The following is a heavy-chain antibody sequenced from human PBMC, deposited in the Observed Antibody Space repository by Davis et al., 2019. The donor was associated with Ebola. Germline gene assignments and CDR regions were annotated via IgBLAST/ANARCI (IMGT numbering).Heavy chain of an antibody. D-gene: IGHD2-2*02. Sequence: SVKVSCKASGYTFTSYGISWVRQAPGQGLEWMGGIIPIFGTANYAQKFQGRVTITADESTSTAYMELSSLRSEDTAVYYCAGPVVPAAIDYYYYMDVWGKGTTVTVSS. CDR2: IIPIFGTA. CDR1: GYTFTSYG. J-gene: IGHJ6*03. V-gene: IGHV1-69*13. CDR3: AGPVVPAAIDYYYYMDV.